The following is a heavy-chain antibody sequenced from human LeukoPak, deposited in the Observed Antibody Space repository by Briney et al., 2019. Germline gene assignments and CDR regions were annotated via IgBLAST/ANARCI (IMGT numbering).Heavy chain of an antibody. J-gene: IGHJ4*02. Sequence: GGSLRLSCAASGFTFDDYAMHWVRQAPGKGLEWVSLISWDGGSTYYADSVKGRFTISRDNSKNSLYLQMNSLRAEDTALYYCAKAVPNYYDSSGYPLFDYWGQGTLVTVSS. V-gene: IGHV3-43D*03. CDR2: ISWDGGST. CDR1: GFTFDDYA. D-gene: IGHD3-22*01. CDR3: AKAVPNYYDSSGYPLFDY.